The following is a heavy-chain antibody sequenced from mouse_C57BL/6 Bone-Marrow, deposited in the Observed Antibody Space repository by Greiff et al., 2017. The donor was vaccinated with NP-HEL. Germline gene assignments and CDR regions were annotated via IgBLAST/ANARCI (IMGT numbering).Heavy chain of an antibody. CDR2: IYPGSGST. CDR1: GYTFTSYW. Sequence: QVQLQQSGAELVKPGASVKMSCKASGYTFTSYWITWVKQRPGQGLEWIGDIYPGSGSTNYNEKFKSKATLTVDTSSSTAYMQLSSLTSEDSAVYYCARETLFTTVVGDYWGQGTTLTVSS. D-gene: IGHD1-1*01. J-gene: IGHJ2*01. CDR3: ARETLFTTVVGDY. V-gene: IGHV1-55*01.